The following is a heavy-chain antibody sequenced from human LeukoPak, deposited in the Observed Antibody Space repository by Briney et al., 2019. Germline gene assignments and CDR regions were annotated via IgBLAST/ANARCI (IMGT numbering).Heavy chain of an antibody. CDR1: GYSFTSYW. J-gene: IGHJ4*02. D-gene: IGHD3-10*01. CDR2: IYPDDSDT. Sequence: GESLQISCRGSGYSFTSYWIGWVRQMPGKGGEWMGIIYPDDSDTRYSPSFQGQVTISADKSISTAYLQWSSLKASDTAMYYCARRYGSGSYYNVYYFDYWGQGTLVTVSS. CDR3: ARRYGSGSYYNVYYFDY. V-gene: IGHV5-51*01.